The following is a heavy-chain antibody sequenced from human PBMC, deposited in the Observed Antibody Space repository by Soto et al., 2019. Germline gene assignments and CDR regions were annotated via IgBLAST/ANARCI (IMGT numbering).Heavy chain of an antibody. J-gene: IGHJ4*02. CDR2: IKGEADGGTT. D-gene: IGHD3-22*01. V-gene: IGHV3-15*01. Sequence: PGGSLRLSCAASGFTFNNAWMSWVRQAPGKGLEWVGRIKGEADGGTTDYDAPVKGRITISRDHSKDTLYLQTNILKTEDTVVYYCTTGLSNGYYNFDYWGQGTPVTVSS. CDR3: TTGLSNGYYNFDY. CDR1: GFTFNNAW.